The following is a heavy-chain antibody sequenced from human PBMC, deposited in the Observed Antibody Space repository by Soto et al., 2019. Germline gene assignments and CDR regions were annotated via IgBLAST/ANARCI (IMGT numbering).Heavy chain of an antibody. CDR3: ARHDLTAYFNY. CDR1: GGSISNYY. D-gene: IGHD3-16*01. V-gene: IGHV4-59*08. CDR2: ISYTGNT. J-gene: IGHJ4*02. Sequence: PSETLSLTCTVSGGSISNYYWSWIQQPPGKGLEWIGYISYTGNTIYSPSLRSRVTISVDTSKNQLSLKLNSVTAADTAVYYCARHDLTAYFNYWGQGTQVTVSS.